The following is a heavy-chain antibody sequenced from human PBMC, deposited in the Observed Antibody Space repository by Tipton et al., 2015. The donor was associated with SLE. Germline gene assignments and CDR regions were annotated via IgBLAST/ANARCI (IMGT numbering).Heavy chain of an antibody. CDR1: GFTFSSYS. CDR2: ISSSSSTI. CDR3: ARVGYSSGWRRWFDP. V-gene: IGHV3-48*01. J-gene: IGHJ5*02. Sequence: SLRLSCAASGFTFSSYSMNWVRQAPGKGLERVSYISSSSSTIYYADSVKGRFTISRDNAKNSLYLQMNSLRAEDTAVYYCARVGYSSGWRRWFDPWGQGTLVTVSS. D-gene: IGHD6-19*01.